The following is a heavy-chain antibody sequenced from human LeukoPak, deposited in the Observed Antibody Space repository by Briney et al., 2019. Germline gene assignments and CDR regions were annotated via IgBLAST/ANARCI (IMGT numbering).Heavy chain of an antibody. CDR1: GFTFSSYA. V-gene: IGHV3-30-3*01. J-gene: IGHJ4*02. CDR3: AKDVGMVGATPLDY. Sequence: GGSLRLSCAASGFTFSSYAMHWVRQAPGKGLEWVAVISYDGSNKYYADSVKGRFTISRDNSKNTLYLQMNSLRAEDTALYYCAKDVGMVGATPLDYWGQGTLVTVSS. D-gene: IGHD1-26*01. CDR2: ISYDGSNK.